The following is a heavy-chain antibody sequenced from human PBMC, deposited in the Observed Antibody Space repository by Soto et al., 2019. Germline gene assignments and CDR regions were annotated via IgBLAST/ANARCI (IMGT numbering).Heavy chain of an antibody. CDR3: ARSGGLQHIDY. CDR1: GDSISSSSYY. V-gene: IGHV4-39*01. Sequence: SETLCLTCTVSGDSISSSSYYWGWIRQPPGKGLEWIGSIYYSGSTYYNPSLKSRVTISVDTSKNQFSLKLSSVTAADTAVHYCARSGGLQHIDYWGQGTLVTVSS. D-gene: IGHD4-4*01. J-gene: IGHJ4*02. CDR2: IYYSGST.